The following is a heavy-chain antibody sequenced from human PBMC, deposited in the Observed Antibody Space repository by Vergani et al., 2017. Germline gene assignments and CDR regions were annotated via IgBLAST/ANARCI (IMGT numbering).Heavy chain of an antibody. CDR2: ISPDGFST. V-gene: IGHV1-46*01. J-gene: IGHJ2*01. CDR1: GYTFTAYY. D-gene: IGHD6-19*01. Sequence: QVQLVQSGAEVGKPGASVKISCKASGYTFTAYYIHWVRQAPEQGLEWVGVISPDGFSTFYAQKFQGRVTITRDTSTSTVYVEVTSLRSDDTAVYYCARSGSSGWFEGYLDVWGRGTLVTVSS. CDR3: ARSGSSGWFEGYLDV.